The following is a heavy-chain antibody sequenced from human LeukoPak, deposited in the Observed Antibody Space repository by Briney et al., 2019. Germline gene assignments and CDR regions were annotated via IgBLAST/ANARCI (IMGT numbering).Heavy chain of an antibody. CDR1: GASITSSF. Sequence: PSETLSLTCSLSGASITSSFWSWLRHPPGKCLEMVGYIYYRGRGNYKPSLKGRVDISLDTSKNRVSLKLTSVTAADTAVYYCARLWRPHDYDNWFDYWGQGSLVTVSS. D-gene: IGHD4-17*01. J-gene: IGHJ5*01. CDR2: IYYRGRG. CDR3: ARLWRPHDYDNWFDY. V-gene: IGHV4-59*01.